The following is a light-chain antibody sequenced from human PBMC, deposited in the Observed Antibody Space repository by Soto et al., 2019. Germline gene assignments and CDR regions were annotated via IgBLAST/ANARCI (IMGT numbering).Light chain of an antibody. CDR3: QHYDTSPPIT. CDR2: GAS. V-gene: IGKV3-20*01. J-gene: IGKJ5*01. Sequence: EIVLTQSPATLYLSPGDRASLSFRASQSVSSSYLAWYQQKHGQAPRLXIYGASSRATGIPDRFSGSGSGTDLTLTISRLEHEDFAVYYCQHYDTSPPITFGQGTRLEI. CDR1: QSVSSSY.